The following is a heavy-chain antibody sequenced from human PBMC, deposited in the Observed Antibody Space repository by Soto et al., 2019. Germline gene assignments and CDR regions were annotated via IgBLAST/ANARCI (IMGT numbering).Heavy chain of an antibody. Sequence: EVQLLESGGGLVQPGGSLRLSCAASGFTFSSYAMSWVRQAPGKGLEWVSAISGSGGSTYYADSVKGRFTISRDNSXXTXYXXRNSLRAEDTAVYYCAKPREAYYDSSGYPVLDFDYWGQGTLVTVSS. CDR3: AKPREAYYDSSGYPVLDFDY. J-gene: IGHJ4*02. D-gene: IGHD3-22*01. CDR1: GFTFSSYA. CDR2: ISGSGGST. V-gene: IGHV3-23*01.